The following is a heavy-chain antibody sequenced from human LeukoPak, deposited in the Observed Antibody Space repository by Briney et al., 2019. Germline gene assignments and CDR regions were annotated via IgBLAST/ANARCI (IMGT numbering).Heavy chain of an antibody. CDR3: AREYGDLDY. V-gene: IGHV4-4*07. CDR1: GGSISGFY. J-gene: IGHJ4*02. D-gene: IGHD4-17*01. Sequence: SETLSLTCTVSGGSISGFYWSWIRQPAGKGLEWIGRIIPSGGTNYNPSLKSRVTMSTDTSSNKFSLNLRSVTAADTAVYYCAREYGDLDYWGRGTLVTVSS. CDR2: IIPSGGT.